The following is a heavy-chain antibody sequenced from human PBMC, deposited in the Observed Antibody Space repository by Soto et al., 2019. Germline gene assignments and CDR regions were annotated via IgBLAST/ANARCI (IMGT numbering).Heavy chain of an antibody. J-gene: IGHJ5*01. D-gene: IGHD1-7*01. CDR2: ISSSGSFM. CDR1: VFTFSSDS. CDR3: ARDPPTGTTLDWFDS. V-gene: IGHV3-21*01. Sequence: GGSLRLSCAASVFTFSSDSMGWVRQAPGKGLEWVSSISSSGSFMNYADSVKGRFTISRDNAKNSLYLQMSSLKDEDTAVYYCARDPPTGTTLDWFDSWGQGTLVTVSS.